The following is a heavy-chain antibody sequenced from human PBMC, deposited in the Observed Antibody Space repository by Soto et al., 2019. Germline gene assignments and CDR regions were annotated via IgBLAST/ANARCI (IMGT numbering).Heavy chain of an antibody. Sequence: PSETLSLTCAVYGGSFSGYYWSWIRQPPGKGLEWIGEINHSGSTNYNPSLKSRVTISVDTSKNQFSLKLSSVTAADTAVYYCAVVVAATAWNWFDPWGQGTLVTVSS. CDR1: GGSFSGYY. CDR3: AVVVAATAWNWFDP. V-gene: IGHV4-34*01. D-gene: IGHD2-15*01. CDR2: INHSGST. J-gene: IGHJ5*02.